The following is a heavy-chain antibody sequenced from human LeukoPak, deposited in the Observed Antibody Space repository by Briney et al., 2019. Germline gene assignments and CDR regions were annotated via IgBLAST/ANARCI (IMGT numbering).Heavy chain of an antibody. CDR3: AKDRLWVGELVDY. V-gene: IGHV3-7*03. Sequence: GGSLRLSCAASGFTFSSYWMSWVRQAPGKGLEWVANIKKDGSEKYYVDSVKGRFTISRDNAKTSLYLQMNSLRAEDTAVYYCAKDRLWVGELVDYWGQGTLVTVSS. J-gene: IGHJ4*02. CDR2: IKKDGSEK. CDR1: GFTFSSYW. D-gene: IGHD3-10*01.